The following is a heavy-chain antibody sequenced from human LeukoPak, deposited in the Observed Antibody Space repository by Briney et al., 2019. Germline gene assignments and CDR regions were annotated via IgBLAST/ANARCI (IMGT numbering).Heavy chain of an antibody. D-gene: IGHD2-21*02. J-gene: IGHJ4*02. Sequence: SETLSLTCTVSGGSVSSYYWSWIRQPPGKEQEWSGYIYYSGSTNYNPSLKSRVTISVDTSKNQFSLNLSSVTAADTAVYYCARDRGGDHCFDYWGQGTLVTVSS. V-gene: IGHV4-59*02. CDR1: GGSVSSYY. CDR2: IYYSGST. CDR3: ARDRGGDHCFDY.